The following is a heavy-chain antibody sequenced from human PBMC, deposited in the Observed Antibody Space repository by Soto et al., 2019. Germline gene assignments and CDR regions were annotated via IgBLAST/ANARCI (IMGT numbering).Heavy chain of an antibody. V-gene: IGHV3-30-3*01. CDR2: ISYDGSNK. Sequence: PGGSLRLSCAASGFTFSSYAMHWVRQAPGKGLEWVAVISYDGSNKYYADSVKGRFTISRDNSKNTLYLQMNSLRAEGTAVYYCAREVVLMVYARDYYGMDVWGQGTTVTVSS. CDR3: AREVVLMVYARDYYGMDV. CDR1: GFTFSSYA. D-gene: IGHD2-8*01. J-gene: IGHJ6*02.